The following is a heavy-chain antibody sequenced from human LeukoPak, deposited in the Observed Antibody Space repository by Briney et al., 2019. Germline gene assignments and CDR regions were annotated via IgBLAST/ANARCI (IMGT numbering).Heavy chain of an antibody. Sequence: SETLSLTCTVSGGSISSYYWSWIRQPPGKGLEWIGYIYYSGSTNYNPSLKSRVTISVDTSKNQFSLKLSSVTAADTAVYYCATPRVGATTGAFDIWGQGTMVTVSS. V-gene: IGHV4-59*12. CDR1: GGSISSYY. CDR3: ATPRVGATTGAFDI. D-gene: IGHD1-26*01. CDR2: IYYSGST. J-gene: IGHJ3*02.